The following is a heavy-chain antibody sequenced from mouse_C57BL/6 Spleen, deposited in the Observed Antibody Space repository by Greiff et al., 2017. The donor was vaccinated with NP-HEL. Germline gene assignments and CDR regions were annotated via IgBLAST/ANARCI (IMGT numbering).Heavy chain of an antibody. D-gene: IGHD1-1*01. V-gene: IGHV5-17*01. CDR3: AAYGSSYGYAMDY. CDR1: GFTFSDYG. CDR2: ISSGSSTI. Sequence: EVHLVESGGGLVKPGGSLKLSCAASGFTFSDYGMHWVRQAPEKGLEWVAYISSGSSTIYYADTVKGRFPISRDNAKNTLFLQMTSLRSEDTAMYYCAAYGSSYGYAMDYWGQGTSVTVSS. J-gene: IGHJ4*01.